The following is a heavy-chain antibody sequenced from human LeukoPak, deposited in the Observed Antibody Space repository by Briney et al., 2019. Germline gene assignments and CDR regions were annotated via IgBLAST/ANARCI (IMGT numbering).Heavy chain of an antibody. D-gene: IGHD5-24*01. Sequence: GGSLRLSCAASGFTFSRYSFHWVRQAPGKGLEWVAKIGTIGSNVDYADSVKGRFTISRGNAKNSLYLQMNSLRAEDTAVYYCARETPRRGETRDGYRWGQGTLVTVSS. J-gene: IGHJ4*02. CDR3: ARETPRRGETRDGYR. CDR2: IGTIGSNV. CDR1: GFTFSRYS. V-gene: IGHV3-48*04.